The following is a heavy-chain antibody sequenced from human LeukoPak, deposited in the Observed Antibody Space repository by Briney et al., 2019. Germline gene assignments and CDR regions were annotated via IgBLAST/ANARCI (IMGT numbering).Heavy chain of an antibody. V-gene: IGHV4-30-4*01. CDR3: ASPMVRGIGEDAFDI. Sequence: SETLSLTCTVSGGSISSGDYYWSWIRQPPGKGLEWIGYIYYSGSTYYNPSLKSRVTISVDTSKTQFSLKLSSVTAADTAVYYCASPMVRGIGEDAFDIWGQGTMVTVSS. CDR1: GGSISSGDYY. CDR2: IYYSGST. D-gene: IGHD3-10*01. J-gene: IGHJ3*02.